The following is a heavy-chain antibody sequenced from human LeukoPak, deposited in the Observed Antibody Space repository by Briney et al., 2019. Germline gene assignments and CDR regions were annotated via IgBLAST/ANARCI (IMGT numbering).Heavy chain of an antibody. CDR3: ARGFRGYDPNARLRLDYHYHGMDV. Sequence: ASVKLSCKASAGTFSTYAINWVRQAPGQGLEWLGGIIPIFGTPNYAQKFQGRVSITADESTSTAYMELSSLRSEDTAVYYCARGFRGYDPNARLRLDYHYHGMDVWGQGTTVTVSS. V-gene: IGHV1-69*13. J-gene: IGHJ6*02. CDR1: AGTFSTYA. D-gene: IGHD5-12*01. CDR2: IIPIFGTP.